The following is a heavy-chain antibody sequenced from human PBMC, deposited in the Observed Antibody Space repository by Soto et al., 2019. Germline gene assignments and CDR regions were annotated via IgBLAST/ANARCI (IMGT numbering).Heavy chain of an antibody. CDR2: IYYSGST. CDR1: GGSISSGDYY. J-gene: IGHJ5*02. CDR3: ARAPPIGYCSSTSCYPGAYWFDP. D-gene: IGHD2-2*01. Sequence: PSETLSLTCTVSGGSISSGDYYWSWIRQPPGKGLEWIGYIYYSGSTYYNPSLKSRVTISVDTSKNQFSLKLSSVTAADTAVYYCARAPPIGYCSSTSCYPGAYWFDPWGQGTLVTVSS. V-gene: IGHV4-30-4*01.